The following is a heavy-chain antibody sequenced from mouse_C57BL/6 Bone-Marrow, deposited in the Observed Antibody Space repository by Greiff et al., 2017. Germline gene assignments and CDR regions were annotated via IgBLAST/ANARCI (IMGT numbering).Heavy chain of an antibody. CDR1: GFTFSSYG. V-gene: IGHV5-6*02. CDR2: ISSGGSYT. D-gene: IGHD2-1*01. CDR3: ARREIYYGNYYAY. J-gene: IGHJ3*01. Sequence: EVMLVESGGDLVKPGGSLKLSCAASGFTFSSYGMSWVRQTPDKRLEWVATISSGGSYTYYPDSVKGRFTISRDNAKNTLYLQMSSLKSEDTAMYYGARREIYYGNYYAYWGQGTLVTVSA.